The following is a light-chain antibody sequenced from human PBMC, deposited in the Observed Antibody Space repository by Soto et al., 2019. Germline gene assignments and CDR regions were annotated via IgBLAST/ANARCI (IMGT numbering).Light chain of an antibody. J-gene: IGKJ5*01. Sequence: DIQMTQSPSTLSGSVVDGFTITCRASQSIRSLLAWYQQKPGKAPKVLIYDASSLGSGVPSRFSGSGSGTEFTLTISSLQPDDFATYFCQQYQTYSTFGQGTRLEIK. CDR2: DAS. CDR3: QQYQTYST. CDR1: QSIRSL. V-gene: IGKV1-5*01.